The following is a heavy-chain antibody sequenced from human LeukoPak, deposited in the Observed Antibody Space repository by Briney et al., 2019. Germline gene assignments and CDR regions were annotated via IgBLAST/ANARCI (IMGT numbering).Heavy chain of an antibody. CDR1: GGSFSGYY. CDR2: INHSGST. Sequence: PSETLSLTCAVYGGSFSGYYWSWIRQPPGKGLEWIGEINHSGSTNYNPSLKSRVTISVDTSKNQFSLKLSSVTAADTAVYYCARHHCSSTSCSSKNRGPGGLGVDYWGQGTLVTVSS. CDR3: ARHHCSSTSCSSKNRGPGGLGVDY. V-gene: IGHV4-34*01. D-gene: IGHD2-2*01. J-gene: IGHJ4*02.